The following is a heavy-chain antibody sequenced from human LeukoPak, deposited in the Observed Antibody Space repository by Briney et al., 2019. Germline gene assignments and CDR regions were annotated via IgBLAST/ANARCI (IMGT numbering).Heavy chain of an antibody. Sequence: GESLKISCKGSGYCFISYWIGWVRQMPGKGLEWMGIIYPGDSDTRYSPSFQGQVTISADKSISTAYLQWSSLKASDTAMYYCARLIAFGAAAGTWGNWFDPWGQGTLVTVSS. CDR2: IYPGDSDT. D-gene: IGHD6-13*01. CDR3: ARLIAFGAAAGTWGNWFDP. V-gene: IGHV5-51*01. J-gene: IGHJ5*02. CDR1: GYCFISYW.